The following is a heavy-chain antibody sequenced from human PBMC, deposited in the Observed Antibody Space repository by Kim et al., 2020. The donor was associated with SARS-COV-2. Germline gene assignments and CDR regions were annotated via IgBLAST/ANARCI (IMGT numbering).Heavy chain of an antibody. CDR1: GGSISSYY. CDR3: AREGGNLGGLSYFDY. CDR2: IYYSGST. Sequence: SETLSLTCTVSGGSISSYYWSWIRQPPGKGLEWIGYIYYSGSTNYNPSLKSRVTISVDTSKNQFSLKLSSVTAAAAAVYSCAREGGNLGGLSYFDYWGQGTLVTVSS. D-gene: IGHD3-16*01. V-gene: IGHV4-59*01. J-gene: IGHJ4*02.